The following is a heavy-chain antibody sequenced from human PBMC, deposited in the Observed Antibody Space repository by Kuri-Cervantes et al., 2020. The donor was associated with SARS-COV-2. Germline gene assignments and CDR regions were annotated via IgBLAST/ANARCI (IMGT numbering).Heavy chain of an antibody. CDR1: GYSFTSCW. J-gene: IGHJ5*02. CDR3: ARRVVVVPAAIAGWFDP. V-gene: IGHV5-51*01. D-gene: IGHD2-2*01. CDR2: IYPGDSDT. Sequence: KISCKGSGYSFTSCWIGWVRQMPGKGLEWMGIIYPGDSDTRYSPSFQGQVTISADKSISTAYLQWSSLKASDTAMYYCARRVVVVPAAIAGWFDPWGQGTLVTVSS.